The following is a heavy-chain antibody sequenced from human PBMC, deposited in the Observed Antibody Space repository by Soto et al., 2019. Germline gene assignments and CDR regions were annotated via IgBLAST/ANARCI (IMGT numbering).Heavy chain of an antibody. CDR3: ATGLTLPVRPSFDT. D-gene: IGHD2-21*02. CDR2: IFSGDNT. V-gene: IGHV3-53*01. CDR1: GSTVSGNY. J-gene: IGHJ5*02. Sequence: EVQLVESGGGLIQPGGSLRLSCAASGSTVSGNYITWVRQAPGKGLEWVSVIFSGDNTYYSDSVKGRFTISRDNSKNTVYLQMNRLRGDDTAVYFCATGLTLPVRPSFDTWGQGTLLTVSS.